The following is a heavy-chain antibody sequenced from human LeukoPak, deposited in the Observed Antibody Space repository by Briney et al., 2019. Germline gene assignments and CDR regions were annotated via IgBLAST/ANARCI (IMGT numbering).Heavy chain of an antibody. CDR1: GGSFSGHY. CDR3: AQSLGSSDWMGNWFDR. Sequence: SETLSLTCAVYGGSFSGHYWSWIRQPPGKGLEWIGEINHSGSTNYIPSLKSRVTISIDTSKNHFSLKLSSVTAADTAVYYCAQSLGSSDWMGNWFDRWGQGMLVTVSS. V-gene: IGHV4-34*01. CDR2: INHSGST. D-gene: IGHD6-13*01. J-gene: IGHJ5*02.